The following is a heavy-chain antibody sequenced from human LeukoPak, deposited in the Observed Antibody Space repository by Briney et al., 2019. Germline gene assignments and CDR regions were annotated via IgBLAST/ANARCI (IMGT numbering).Heavy chain of an antibody. J-gene: IGHJ4*02. V-gene: IGHV3-23*01. CDR2: TSGSGGST. D-gene: IGHD1-26*01. CDR1: GFTFSSYA. Sequence: TGGSLRLSCAASGFTFSSYAMSWVRQAPGKGLEWVSATSGSGGSTYYADSVKGRFTISRDNSKNTLYLQMNSLRAEDTAVYYCAKDLMSGSYLRYFDYWGQGTLVTVSS. CDR3: AKDLMSGSYLRYFDY.